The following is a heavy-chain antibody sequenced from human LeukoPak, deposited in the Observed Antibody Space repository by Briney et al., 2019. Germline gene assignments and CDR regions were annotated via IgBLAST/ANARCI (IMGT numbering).Heavy chain of an antibody. CDR2: IYYSGST. Sequence: SETLSLTCTVSGGSISSSSYYWGWIRQPPGKGLEWIGSIYYSGSTYYNPSLKSRVTISVDTSKNQFSLKLSSVTAADTAVYYCARDRESIAARHFDYWGQGTLVTVSS. CDR3: ARDRESIAARHFDY. J-gene: IGHJ4*02. V-gene: IGHV4-39*07. CDR1: GGSISSSSYY. D-gene: IGHD6-6*01.